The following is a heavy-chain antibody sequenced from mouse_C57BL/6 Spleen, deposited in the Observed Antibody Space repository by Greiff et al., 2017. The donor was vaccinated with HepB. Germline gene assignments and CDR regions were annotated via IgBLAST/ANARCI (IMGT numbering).Heavy chain of an antibody. V-gene: IGHV1-76*01. CDR1: GYTFTDYY. Sequence: QVQLKESGAELVRPGASVKLSCKASGYTFTDYYINWVKQRPGQGLEWIARIYPGSGNTYYNEKFKGKATLTAEKSSSTAYMQLSSLTSEDSAVYFCAREAETAQASWFAYWGQGTLVTVSA. J-gene: IGHJ3*01. CDR2: IYPGSGNT. D-gene: IGHD3-2*02. CDR3: AREAETAQASWFAY.